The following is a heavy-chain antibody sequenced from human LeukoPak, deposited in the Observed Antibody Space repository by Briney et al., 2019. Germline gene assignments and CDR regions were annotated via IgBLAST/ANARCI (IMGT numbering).Heavy chain of an antibody. CDR2: ITSSSTSM. J-gene: IGHJ4*02. Sequence: PGGSLRLSCAASGFTCMNWVRQAPGKGLEWVSSITSSSTSMYYADSVKGRFTISRDNAKNSLYLQMISLRAEDTAVYYNPYFDQWGQGTLVTVSS. V-gene: IGHV3-21*01. CDR3: PYFDQ. CDR1: GFTC.